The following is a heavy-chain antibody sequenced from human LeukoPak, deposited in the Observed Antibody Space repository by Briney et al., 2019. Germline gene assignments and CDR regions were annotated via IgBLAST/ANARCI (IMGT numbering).Heavy chain of an antibody. CDR1: GFTFSSYS. D-gene: IGHD3-10*01. V-gene: IGHV3-48*01. CDR3: AKDYYGSGSYPFDY. CDR2: ISSSSSTI. Sequence: PGGSLRLSCAASGFTFSSYSMNWVRQAPGKGLEWVSYISSSSSTIYYADSVKGRFTISRDNSKNTLYLQMNSLRAEDTAVYYCAKDYYGSGSYPFDYWGQGTLVTVSS. J-gene: IGHJ4*02.